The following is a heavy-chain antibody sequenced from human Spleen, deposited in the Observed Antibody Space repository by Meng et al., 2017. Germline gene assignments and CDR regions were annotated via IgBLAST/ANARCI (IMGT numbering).Heavy chain of an antibody. D-gene: IGHD6-25*01. CDR2: INPKSGDT. CDR1: GYNFPAYY. Sequence: ASVKVSCKPSGYNFPAYYIHWVRRAPGQGLAWMGRINPKSGDTHYAQKFQARVTMTGDPSISTAYMELSGLRADDTAMYYCARDEDISAAGKLFGDYWGQGTLVTVSS. J-gene: IGHJ4*02. V-gene: IGHV1-2*06. CDR3: ARDEDISAAGKLFGDY.